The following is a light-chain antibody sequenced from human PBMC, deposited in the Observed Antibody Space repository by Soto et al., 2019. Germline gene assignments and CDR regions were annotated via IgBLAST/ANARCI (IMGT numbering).Light chain of an antibody. Sequence: DIHMTQSPSTLSASVGDRVTITCRASQSISLSVAWYKQKTGRAHNLLIYKTSSLETGVPSRFSGSGSGTEFTLTITSLHPDDFATYYCHHYKDYSLTFGQGTKVEVK. V-gene: IGKV1-5*03. CDR2: KTS. J-gene: IGKJ1*01. CDR3: HHYKDYSLT. CDR1: QSISLS.